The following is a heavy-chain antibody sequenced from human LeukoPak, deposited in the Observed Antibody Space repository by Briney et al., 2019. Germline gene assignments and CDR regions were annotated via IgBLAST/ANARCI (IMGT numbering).Heavy chain of an antibody. CDR2: IFYSGAT. J-gene: IGHJ5*02. D-gene: IGHD5-24*01. CDR3: VRHDNYPEFERGFDP. Sequence: PSETLSLTCSVSGDSMSGFYWSWIRQPPGEGLEWIGYIFYSGATRYNPSLESRVSISVDTSKSQFSLRLSSVTAADTAIYYCVRHDNYPEFERGFDPWGQGTLVTVSS. CDR1: GDSMSGFY. V-gene: IGHV4-59*08.